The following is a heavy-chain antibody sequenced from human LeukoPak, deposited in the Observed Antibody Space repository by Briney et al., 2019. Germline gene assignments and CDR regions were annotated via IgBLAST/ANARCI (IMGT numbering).Heavy chain of an antibody. Sequence: ASVKVSYKASGYTFTGYYMHWVRQAPGQGLEWMGWIHPNSGGTNYAQKFHSRVTMTRDTSISAAYMELSRLRSDDTAVYYCARDSIVVVVAAIDYYGMDVWGQGTTVTVSS. CDR1: GYTFTGYY. CDR3: ARDSIVVVVAAIDYYGMDV. J-gene: IGHJ6*02. CDR2: IHPNSGGT. D-gene: IGHD2-15*01. V-gene: IGHV1-2*02.